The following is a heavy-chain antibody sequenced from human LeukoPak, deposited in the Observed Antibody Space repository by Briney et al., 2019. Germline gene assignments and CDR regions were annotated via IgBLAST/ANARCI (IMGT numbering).Heavy chain of an antibody. V-gene: IGHV3-11*01. CDR3: ARRRDYFDY. CDR2: ISSSGSAI. Sequence: GSLRLSCAASGFTFSDYYMSWIRQAPGKGLEWISYISSSGSAIYYADSVKGRFTMSRDNAKSSLYLQVNSLRAEDTAIYYCARRRDYFDYWGQGTLVTVSS. CDR1: GFTFSDYY. J-gene: IGHJ4*02.